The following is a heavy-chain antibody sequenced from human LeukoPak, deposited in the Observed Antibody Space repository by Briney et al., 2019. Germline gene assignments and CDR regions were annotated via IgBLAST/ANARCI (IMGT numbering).Heavy chain of an antibody. CDR3: AHGAMYQLDY. J-gene: IGHJ4*02. V-gene: IGHV3-23*01. Sequence: GGSLRLSCAASGFIFSTYEMNWVRQAPGKGLEWVSGIIGGGGSTYYADSVKGRFTISGDNSRNTLFLQMNSLRAEDTAVYYCAHGAMYQLDYWGQGTLVTVSS. CDR1: GFIFSTYE. CDR2: IIGGGGST. D-gene: IGHD2-2*01.